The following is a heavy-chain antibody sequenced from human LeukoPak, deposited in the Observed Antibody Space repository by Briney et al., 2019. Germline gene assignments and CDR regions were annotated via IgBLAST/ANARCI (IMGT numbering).Heavy chain of an antibody. CDR3: ARETANSGGMFDY. V-gene: IGHV1-2*02. Sequence: ASVKASCKASGYTFSDFYIHWVRQAPGRGLEWMGWITPNTGDTNYIEKFQGRVTMTRDTSISTAYMELSRLRSDDTAMYYCARETANSGGMFDYWGQGTLVTVSS. CDR2: ITPNTGDT. D-gene: IGHD2-21*02. CDR1: GYTFSDFY. J-gene: IGHJ4*02.